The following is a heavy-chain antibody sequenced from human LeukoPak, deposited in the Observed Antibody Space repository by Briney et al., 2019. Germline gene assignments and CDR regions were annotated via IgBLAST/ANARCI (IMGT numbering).Heavy chain of an antibody. CDR2: IYSCGST. Sequence: PGGSLRLSCAASGFTVSSNYMSWVRQAPGKGLEWVSVIYSCGSTYYADSVKGRFTISRDNSKNTLYLQMNSLRAEDTAVYYCAKLLMAMVRGVDIDCWGQGTLVTVSS. V-gene: IGHV3-66*01. CDR1: GFTVSSNY. D-gene: IGHD3-10*01. J-gene: IGHJ4*02. CDR3: AKLLMAMVRGVDIDC.